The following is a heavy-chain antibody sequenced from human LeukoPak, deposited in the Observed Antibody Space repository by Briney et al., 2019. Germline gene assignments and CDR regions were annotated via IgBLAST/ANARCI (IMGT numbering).Heavy chain of an antibody. CDR2: IYNGGST. CDR1: GGSISSGSYY. J-gene: IGHJ5*02. CDR3: ARDIVVADNNWFDP. Sequence: SETLSLTCTVSGGSISSGSYYWTWIRQSAGKGLEWIGRIYNGGSTKYSPSLNSRVTISVDTSKNQFSLKLTSVTAADTAVYYCARDIVVADNNWFDPWGQGTLVTVSS. D-gene: IGHD2-15*01. V-gene: IGHV4-61*02.